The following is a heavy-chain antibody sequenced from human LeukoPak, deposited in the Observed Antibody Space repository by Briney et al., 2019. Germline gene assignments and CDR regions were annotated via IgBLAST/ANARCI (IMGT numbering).Heavy chain of an antibody. J-gene: IGHJ4*02. CDR2: IKQDGSEK. CDR1: GFTFSSYW. CDR3: ARGPRGDSSGYYYFYFDY. D-gene: IGHD3-22*01. Sequence: GRSLRLSCAASGFTFSSYWMSWVRQAPGKGLEWVANIKQDGSEKYYVDSVKGRFTISRDNAKNSLYLQMNSLRAEDTAVYYCARGPRGDSSGYYYFYFDYWGQGTLVTVSS. V-gene: IGHV3-7*04.